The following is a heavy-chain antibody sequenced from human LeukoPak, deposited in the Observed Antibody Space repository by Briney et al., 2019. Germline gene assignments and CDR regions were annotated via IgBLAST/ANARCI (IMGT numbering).Heavy chain of an antibody. J-gene: IGHJ4*02. V-gene: IGHV4-39*07. CDR3: ARGGSYGLPFDY. Sequence: PSETLSLTCTVSGGSISSSSYYWGWIRQPPGKGLEWIGSIYYSGSTYYNPSLKSRVTISVDTSKNQFSLKLSSVTAADTAVYYCARGGSYGLPFDYWGQGTLVTVSS. CDR2: IYYSGST. D-gene: IGHD5-18*01. CDR1: GGSISSSSYY.